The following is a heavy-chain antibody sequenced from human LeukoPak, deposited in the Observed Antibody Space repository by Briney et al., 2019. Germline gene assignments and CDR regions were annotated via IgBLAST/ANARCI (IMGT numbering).Heavy chain of an antibody. Sequence: ASVKVSCKASGYPFTSYKMHWVRQAPGQGLEWMGWINPNSGGTNYAQKFQGRVTMTRDTSISTAYMELSRLRSDDTAVYYCALPGGGYCSSTSCLGDYWGQGTLVTVSS. J-gene: IGHJ4*02. D-gene: IGHD2-2*01. CDR1: GYPFTSYK. CDR3: ALPGGGYCSSTSCLGDY. CDR2: INPNSGGT. V-gene: IGHV1-2*02.